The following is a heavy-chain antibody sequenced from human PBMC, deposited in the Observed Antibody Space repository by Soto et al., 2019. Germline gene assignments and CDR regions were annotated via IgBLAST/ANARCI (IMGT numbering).Heavy chain of an antibody. V-gene: IGHV1-18*01. Sequence: QVQLVQSGGEVKKPGASVKVSCKAAGYTFTSHGISWVRHAPGQGLEWMGWISTFHGSINYAQKFQGRVTMTTDTSTSTAYMELRSLRSDDTAVYYCARFYSSGWPRGYFDYWGQGTPVTVSA. CDR1: GYTFTSHG. J-gene: IGHJ4*02. CDR3: ARFYSSGWPRGYFDY. CDR2: ISTFHGSI. D-gene: IGHD6-19*01.